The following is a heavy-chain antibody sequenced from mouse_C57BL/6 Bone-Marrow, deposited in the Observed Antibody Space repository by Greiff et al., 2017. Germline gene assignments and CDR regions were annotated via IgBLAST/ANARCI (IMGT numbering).Heavy chain of an antibody. D-gene: IGHD2-2*01. CDR3: ARDYGYDGY. Sequence: VQLQQPGAELVKPGASVKMSCKASGYTFTSYWITWVKQRPGQGLEWIGDIYPGSGSTNYNEKFKSKATLTVDTSSSTSYMHLSSLTSEDSAVYYCARDYGYDGYWGQGTTLTVSS. J-gene: IGHJ2*01. V-gene: IGHV1-55*01. CDR2: IYPGSGST. CDR1: GYTFTSYW.